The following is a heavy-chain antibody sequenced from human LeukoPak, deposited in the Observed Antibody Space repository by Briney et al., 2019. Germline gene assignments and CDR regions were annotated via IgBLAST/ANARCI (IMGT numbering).Heavy chain of an antibody. CDR3: ARTGIAARPTVWFDP. J-gene: IGHJ5*02. Sequence: GGSVRLSCAAFGVTFSSYCMHWVRQAPGKGLVWVSDINSDGSSTNYADSVKGRFTISRDNAKNTLYLQMNSLRAEDTAVYYCARTGIAARPTVWFDPWGQGTLVTVSS. CDR1: GVTFSSYC. D-gene: IGHD6-6*01. CDR2: INSDGSST. V-gene: IGHV3-74*01.